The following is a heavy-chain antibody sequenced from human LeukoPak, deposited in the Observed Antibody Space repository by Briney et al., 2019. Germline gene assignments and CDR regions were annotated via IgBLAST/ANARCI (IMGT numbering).Heavy chain of an antibody. D-gene: IGHD3-22*01. CDR2: ISGSGGST. V-gene: IGHV3-23*01. CDR3: AKDLDSSGYANWFDP. CDR1: GFTFSSYA. J-gene: IGHJ5*02. Sequence: GGSLRLSCAASGFTFSSYAMSWVRQAPGKGLEWVSAISGSGGSTYYADSVKGRFTISRDNSKNTLYLQMNSLRAEDTAVYYRAKDLDSSGYANWFDPWGQGTLVTVSS.